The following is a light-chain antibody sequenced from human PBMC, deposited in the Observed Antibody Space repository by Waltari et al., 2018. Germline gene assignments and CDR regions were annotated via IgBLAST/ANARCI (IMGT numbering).Light chain of an antibody. CDR3: AAWDDSLSGVV. J-gene: IGLJ2*01. V-gene: IGLV1-47*01. CDR1: SSNIGRNY. CDR2: RNN. Sequence: QSVLTQPPSASGTPGQRVTISCSGSSSNIGRNYVYWYQQLPGTAPKLLIYRNNQRPSGVPDRFSGSKSGTSASRAISGLRSEDEADYYCAAWDDSLSGVVFGGGTKLTVL.